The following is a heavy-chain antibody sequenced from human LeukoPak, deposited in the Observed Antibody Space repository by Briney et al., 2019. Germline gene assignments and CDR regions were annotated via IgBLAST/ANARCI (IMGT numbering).Heavy chain of an antibody. Sequence: SLRLSCAASGFTVSSNYMSWVRQAPGKGLEWVSVIYSGGSTYYADSVKGRFTISRDNSKNTLYLQMNSLRAEDTAVYYCARLIAAAALYDYWGQGTLVTVSS. J-gene: IGHJ4*02. D-gene: IGHD6-13*01. CDR1: GFTVSSNY. CDR3: ARLIAAAALYDY. CDR2: IYSGGST. V-gene: IGHV3-53*01.